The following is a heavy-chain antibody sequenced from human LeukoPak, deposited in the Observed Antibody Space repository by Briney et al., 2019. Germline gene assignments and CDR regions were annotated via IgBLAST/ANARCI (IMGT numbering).Heavy chain of an antibody. J-gene: IGHJ5*02. CDR1: GGTFSNFA. CDR2: IIPIFGTP. D-gene: IGHD4-17*01. CDR3: AKTGDYEFFWFDP. Sequence: SVKVSCKASGGTFSNFAISWVRQAPGQGLEWMGGIIPIFGTPIYAQKFQGRVTISADKSTSTAYMELSSLRSEDTGMYYCAKTGDYEFFWFDPWGQGTLVIVSS. V-gene: IGHV1-69*06.